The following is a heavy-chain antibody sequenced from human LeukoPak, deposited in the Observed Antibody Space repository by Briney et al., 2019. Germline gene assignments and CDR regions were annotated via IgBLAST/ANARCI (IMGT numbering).Heavy chain of an antibody. CDR3: ARLRGILLPHYFDY. V-gene: IGHV4-34*01. D-gene: IGHD1-26*01. CDR1: GGSFNDYY. CDR2: INHSGST. J-gene: IGHJ4*02. Sequence: SETLSLTCAVYGGSFNDYYWTWIRQSPGKGLEWIGEINHSGSTNYNPSLKSRVTISVDTSKNQFSLKLSSVTAADTAVYYCARLRGILLPHYFDYWGQGTLVTVSS.